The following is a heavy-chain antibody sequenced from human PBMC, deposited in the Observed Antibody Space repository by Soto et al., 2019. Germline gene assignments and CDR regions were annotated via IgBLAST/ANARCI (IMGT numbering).Heavy chain of an antibody. D-gene: IGHD3-3*01. CDR3: ARAPETPPIFGVVRPYFFDF. CDR1: GGSISSGGSY. J-gene: IGHJ4*02. CDR2: IFYSDSF. V-gene: IGHV4-31*03. Sequence: QVQLQESGPGLVKSSQTLSLTCTVSGGSISSGGSYWSWIRQRPGQGLEWIGYIFYSDSFYYTPSLKGRVVILADTSKNQFTLKLSSVTDADTAVYYGARAPETPPIFGVVRPYFFDFWGQGTLVTVSS.